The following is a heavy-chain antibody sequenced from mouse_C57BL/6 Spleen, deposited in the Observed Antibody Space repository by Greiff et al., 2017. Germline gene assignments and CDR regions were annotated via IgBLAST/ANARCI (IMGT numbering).Heavy chain of an antibody. CDR1: GYTFTSYG. CDR2: IYPRSGNT. J-gene: IGHJ3*01. Sequence: VQRVESGAELARPGASVKLSCKASGYTFTSYGISWVKQRTGQGLEWIGEIYPRSGNTYYNEKFKGKATLTADKSSSTAYMELRSLTSEDSAVYFCARNYDLSWFAYWGQGTLVTVSA. V-gene: IGHV1-81*01. CDR3: ARNYDLSWFAY. D-gene: IGHD2-4*01.